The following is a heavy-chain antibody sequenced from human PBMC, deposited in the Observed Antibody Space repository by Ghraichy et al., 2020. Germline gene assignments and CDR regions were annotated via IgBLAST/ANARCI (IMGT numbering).Heavy chain of an antibody. V-gene: IGHV6-1*01. CDR2: TYYRSKWYN. CDR1: GDSVSSNSAA. CDR3: ARVGRYFDWLSDAFDI. J-gene: IGHJ3*02. Sequence: SETLSLTCAISGDSVSSNSAAWNWIRQSPSRGLEWLGRTYYRSKWYNDYAVSVKSRITINPDTSKNQFSLQLNSVTPEDTAVYYCARVGRYFDWLSDAFDIWGQGTMVTVSS. D-gene: IGHD3-9*01.